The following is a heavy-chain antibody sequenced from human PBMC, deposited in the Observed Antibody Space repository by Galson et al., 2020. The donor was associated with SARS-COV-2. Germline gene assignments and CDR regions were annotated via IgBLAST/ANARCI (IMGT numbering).Heavy chain of an antibody. Sequence: GGSLRLSCAASGFTVSSNYMSWVRQAPGQGLEWVSVIYSGGSTYYADSVKGRFTISRDNSKNTLYLQMNSLRAEDTAVYYCARVQNHYYYDSSGYPTPEIYFDYWGQGTLVTVSS. V-gene: IGHV3-53*01. CDR3: ARVQNHYYYDSSGYPTPEIYFDY. D-gene: IGHD3-22*01. CDR2: IYSGGST. CDR1: GFTVSSNY. J-gene: IGHJ4*02.